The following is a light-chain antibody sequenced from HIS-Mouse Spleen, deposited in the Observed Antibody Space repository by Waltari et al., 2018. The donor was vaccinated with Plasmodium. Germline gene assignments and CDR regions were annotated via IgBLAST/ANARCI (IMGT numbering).Light chain of an antibody. V-gene: IGKV3-15*01. CDR1: QSVSSN. CDR2: GGS. Sequence: EIVMTQSPATLSVSPGERATLSCRASQSVSSNLAGYQQKPGQAPRLLIYGGSTRATGIPARFSGSGSGTEFTLTISSLQSEDFAVYYCQQYNNWSFTFGPGTKVDIK. J-gene: IGKJ3*01. CDR3: QQYNNWSFT.